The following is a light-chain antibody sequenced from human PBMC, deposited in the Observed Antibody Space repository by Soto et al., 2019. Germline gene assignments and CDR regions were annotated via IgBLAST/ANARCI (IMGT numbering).Light chain of an antibody. CDR3: CSYAGSSSYV. Sequence: QSVLTQPASMSGSPGRSITISCTGTSSELGSDNLVSWDQQHPSKAPKLMIYEGSKRLAGVSNRFSGSKSGNAASMTISGLQAEDEADYYCCSYAGSSSYVFGNGTKVTGL. J-gene: IGLJ1*01. CDR1: SSELGSDNL. CDR2: EGS. V-gene: IGLV2-23*01.